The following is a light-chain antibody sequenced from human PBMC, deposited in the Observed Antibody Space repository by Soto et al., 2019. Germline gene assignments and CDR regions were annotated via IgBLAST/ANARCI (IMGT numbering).Light chain of an antibody. CDR2: SNN. V-gene: IGLV1-44*01. CDR1: SSNIGSNT. Sequence: QSVLTQPPSASGTPGQRVTISCSGSSSNIGSNTVNWYQQLPATAPKLLTYSNNQRPSGVPDRFSGSKSGTSASLAISGLQSEDEADYYCGAWDDSLNGPVFGTGTKVTVL. CDR3: GAWDDSLNGPV. J-gene: IGLJ1*01.